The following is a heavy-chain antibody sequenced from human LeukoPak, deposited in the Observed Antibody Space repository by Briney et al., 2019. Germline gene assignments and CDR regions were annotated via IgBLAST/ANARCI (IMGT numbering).Heavy chain of an antibody. CDR3: AHTGSAHGDDWFDP. CDR1: GFSLNTRGVG. CDR2: IPRDDDK. V-gene: IGHV2-5*02. D-gene: IGHD7-27*01. J-gene: IGHJ5*02. Sequence: SGPTLVKPTETLTLTCTFSGFSLNTRGVGVGSIRQAPGKALEWLALIPRDDDKRYRPSLESRLTITKDTSKNQVALTLANLDPVDTATYYCAHTGSAHGDDWFDPWGQGTLVTVSS.